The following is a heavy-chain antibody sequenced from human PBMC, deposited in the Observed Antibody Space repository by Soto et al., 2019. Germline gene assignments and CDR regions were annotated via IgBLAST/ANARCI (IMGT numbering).Heavy chain of an antibody. CDR2: IYHSGST. CDR1: GYSISSVYY. J-gene: IGHJ4*02. V-gene: IGHV4-38-2*01. D-gene: IGHD4-17*01. CDR3: ARMDYGAPRAY. Sequence: SETLSLTCAVSGYSISSVYYWGWIRQPPGKGLEWIGSIYHSGSTYYNPSLKSRVTISVDTSKNQLSLKLSSVTAADTAVYYCARMDYGAPRAYWGKGTLVTGSS.